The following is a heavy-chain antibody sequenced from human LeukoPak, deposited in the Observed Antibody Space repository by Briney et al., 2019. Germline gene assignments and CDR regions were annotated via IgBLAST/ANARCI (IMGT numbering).Heavy chain of an antibody. J-gene: IGHJ5*02. CDR2: IYYSGST. CDR3: ARLRFLEWLFVDWFDP. D-gene: IGHD3-3*01. V-gene: IGHV4-30-4*08. Sequence: PSETLSLTCTASGGSISSGDYYWSWIRQPPGKGLEWIGYIYYSGSTYYNPSLKSRVTISVDTSKNQFSLKLSSVTAADTAVYYCARLRFLEWLFVDWFDPWGQGTLVTVSS. CDR1: GGSISSGDYY.